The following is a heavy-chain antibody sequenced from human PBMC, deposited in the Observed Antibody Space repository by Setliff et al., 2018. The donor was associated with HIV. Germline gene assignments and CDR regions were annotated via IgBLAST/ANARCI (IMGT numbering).Heavy chain of an antibody. V-gene: IGHV4-34*01. J-gene: IGHJ6*03. D-gene: IGHD3-22*01. Sequence: PSETLSLTCAVYGGSFSGFYWNWIRQAPGKGLEWIGEINHSRRTKYNPSLKSRVTISVDTSKNQFSLKLSSVTAADTAFYYCARGFSGDYLFTGYLDVWGKGTTVTVPS. CDR2: INHSRRT. CDR3: ARGFSGDYLFTGYLDV. CDR1: GGSFSGFY.